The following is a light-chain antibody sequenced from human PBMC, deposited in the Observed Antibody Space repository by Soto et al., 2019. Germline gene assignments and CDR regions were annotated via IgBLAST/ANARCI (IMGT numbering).Light chain of an antibody. CDR2: GAS. Sequence: DIQLTQSPSFLSASVGDRVTITCRARQGISSFLAWYQQKPGKSPNLLISGASNLRTGVPSRFSGGGSGTEFTLTISSLQPEDFATYYCQHLNTYPLTFGGGTKVEI. CDR3: QHLNTYPLT. J-gene: IGKJ4*01. V-gene: IGKV1-9*01. CDR1: QGISSF.